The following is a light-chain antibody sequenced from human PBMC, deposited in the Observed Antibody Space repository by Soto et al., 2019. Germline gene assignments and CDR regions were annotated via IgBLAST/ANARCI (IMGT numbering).Light chain of an antibody. V-gene: IGKV1-39*01. CDR2: AAS. CDR1: QTVSSY. CDR3: QHYNCYSEA. Sequence: IQMTQSPSSLSATVGDRVTITCRASQTVSSYLNWYQQKPGKAPKLLIYAASSLQSGVPSRFSGSGSGTDFTLTISSLQPDDFATYYCQHYNCYSEASGQGAKV. J-gene: IGKJ1*01.